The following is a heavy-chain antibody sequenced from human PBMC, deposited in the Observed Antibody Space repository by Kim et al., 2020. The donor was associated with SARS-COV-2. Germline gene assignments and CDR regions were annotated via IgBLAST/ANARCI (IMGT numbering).Heavy chain of an antibody. CDR3: ARSLNYYDSSGYYPHFDY. D-gene: IGHD3-22*01. V-gene: IGHV1-18*01. CDR1: GYTFTSYG. J-gene: IGHJ4*02. Sequence: ASVKVSCKASGYTFTSYGISWVRQAPGQGLEWMGWISAYNGNTNYAQKLQGRVTMTTDTSTSTAYMELRSLRSDDTAVYYCARSLNYYDSSGYYPHFDYWGQGTLVTVSS. CDR2: ISAYNGNT.